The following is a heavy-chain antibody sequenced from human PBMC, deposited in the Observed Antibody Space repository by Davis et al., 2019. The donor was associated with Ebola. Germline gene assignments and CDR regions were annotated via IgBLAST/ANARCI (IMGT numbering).Heavy chain of an antibody. J-gene: IGHJ4*02. V-gene: IGHV3-21*01. CDR1: GFTFSRYT. D-gene: IGHD3-10*01. Sequence: GESLKISCAASGFTFSRYTMNWVRQAPGKGLEWVSSISSSSSYIYYADSVKGRFTISRDNAKNALYLQMNSLRDEDTAVYYCARAGMVQGVITKWDGYWGQGTLVTVSS. CDR2: ISSSSSYI. CDR3: ARAGMVQGVITKWDGY.